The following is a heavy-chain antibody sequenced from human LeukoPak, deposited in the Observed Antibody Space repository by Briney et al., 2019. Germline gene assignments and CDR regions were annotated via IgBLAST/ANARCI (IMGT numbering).Heavy chain of an antibody. V-gene: IGHV4-59*01. CDR2: IYYSGST. CDR1: GGSISSYY. D-gene: IGHD3-3*01. Sequence: SETLSLTCTVSGGSISSYYWSWIRQPPGKGLEWIGYIYYSGSTNYNPSLKSRVTISVDTSKNQFSLKLSSVTAADTAVYYCARAPGWPYDFWSGYYNYYFDYWGQGTLVTVSS. CDR3: ARAPGWPYDFWSGYYNYYFDY. J-gene: IGHJ4*02.